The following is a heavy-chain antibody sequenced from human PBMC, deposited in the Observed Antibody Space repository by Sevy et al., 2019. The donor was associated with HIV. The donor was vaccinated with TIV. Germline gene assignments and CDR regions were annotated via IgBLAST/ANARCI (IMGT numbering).Heavy chain of an antibody. CDR2: NNHSGST. CDR3: ARYRMAGNFDY. J-gene: IGHJ4*01. V-gene: IGHV4-34*01. CDR1: GGSFSGYY. D-gene: IGHD6-19*01. Sequence: SETLSLTCAVYGGSFSGYYWNWIRQPPGKGLEWIGENNHSGSTNYNPSLKSRVTISVDTSKNQFSLKLRSVTAADTAVYYCARYRMAGNFDYWGQGTLVTVSS.